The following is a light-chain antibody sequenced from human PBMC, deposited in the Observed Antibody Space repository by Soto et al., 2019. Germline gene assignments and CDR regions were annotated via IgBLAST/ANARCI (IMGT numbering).Light chain of an antibody. J-gene: IGKJ4*01. CDR3: QQYNTYPLI. V-gene: IGKV1-5*03. Sequence: DIQMTQSPSTLSASVGDRVTTTCRASQSISTWLAWYQQKPGKAPKLLIYKASSLEGGVPSRFGGSGSGTLFNITISSLHPDDFATYYCQQYNTYPLIFGGGTTVDIK. CDR2: KAS. CDR1: QSISTW.